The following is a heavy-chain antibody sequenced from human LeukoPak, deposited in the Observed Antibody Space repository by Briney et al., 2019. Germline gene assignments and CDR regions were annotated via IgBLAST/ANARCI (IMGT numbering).Heavy chain of an antibody. Sequence: ASVKVSCKASGYTFTGYYMHWVRQAPGQGLEWMGWINPNSGGTNSAQKFQGRVTMTTDTSTTTAYMELGNLISDDTAVYYCARGSVTSGWYRGFDYWGQGTLVTVSS. CDR2: INPNSGGT. V-gene: IGHV1-2*02. J-gene: IGHJ4*02. CDR1: GYTFTGYY. D-gene: IGHD6-19*01. CDR3: ARGSVTSGWYRGFDY.